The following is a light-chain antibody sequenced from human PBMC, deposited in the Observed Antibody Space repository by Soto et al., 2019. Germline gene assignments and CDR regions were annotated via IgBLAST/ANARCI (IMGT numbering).Light chain of an antibody. CDR1: SSDVGAHDF. J-gene: IGLJ2*01. V-gene: IGLV2-14*01. Sequence: QSVRTQPASVSGSPGQSITISCSGTSSDVGAHDFVSWYQHHPDKAPKVIIFEVTKRPSGVSDRFSGSKTGNTASLTISGLQAEDEADYYCNSYTLSKTVIFGGGTKLTVL. CDR2: EVT. CDR3: NSYTLSKTVI.